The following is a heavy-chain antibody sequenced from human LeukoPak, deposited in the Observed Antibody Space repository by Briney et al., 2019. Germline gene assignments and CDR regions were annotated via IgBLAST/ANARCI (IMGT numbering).Heavy chain of an antibody. CDR3: ASSPNVYSESYYNTLSFDY. CDR1: GGTFSSYA. J-gene: IGHJ4*02. Sequence: SVKVSCKASGGTFSSYAISWVRQAPGQGLEWMGRIIPIFGTANYAQKFQGRVTITTDESTSTAYMELSSLRSEDTAVYYCASSPNVYSESYYNTLSFDYWGQGTLVTVSS. V-gene: IGHV1-69*05. CDR2: IIPIFGTA. D-gene: IGHD1-26*01.